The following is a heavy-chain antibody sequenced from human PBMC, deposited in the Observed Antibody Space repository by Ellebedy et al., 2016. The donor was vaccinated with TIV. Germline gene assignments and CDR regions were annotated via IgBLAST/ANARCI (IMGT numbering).Heavy chain of an antibody. CDR1: GFTFSTNA. V-gene: IGHV3-23*01. CDR3: AKLLGIHGDYDY. CDR2: ITSTGEGT. J-gene: IGHJ4*02. D-gene: IGHD2-21*01. Sequence: GESLKISXAASGFTFSTNALSWVRQAPGKGLEWVSAITSTGEGTFYADSVKGRFTISRDNSKNTLYLQMNSLRDDDTAVYHCAKLLGIHGDYDYWGLGTLVTVSS.